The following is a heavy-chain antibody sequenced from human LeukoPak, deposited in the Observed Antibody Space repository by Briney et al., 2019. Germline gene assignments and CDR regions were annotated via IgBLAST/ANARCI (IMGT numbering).Heavy chain of an antibody. D-gene: IGHD3-3*01. V-gene: IGHV3-23*01. CDR1: GFTFSNYA. J-gene: IGHJ4*02. CDR3: AKRLSFGVAIGDFDY. CDR2: ISGSGDST. Sequence: GGSLRLSCAASGFTFSNYAMSWVRQAPGRGPEWVSAISGSGDSTYYADSVKGRFTISRDSSMETLYLQMNSLRAEDTATYFCAKRLSFGVAIGDFDYWGQGTLVTVSS.